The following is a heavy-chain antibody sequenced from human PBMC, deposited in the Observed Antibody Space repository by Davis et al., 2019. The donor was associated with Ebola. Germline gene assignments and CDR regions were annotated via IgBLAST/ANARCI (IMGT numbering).Heavy chain of an antibody. CDR1: GLTFSIYW. J-gene: IGHJ6*02. D-gene: IGHD5-18*01. V-gene: IGHV3-7*01. CDR3: ARDLVDNGYLYGMDV. Sequence: GESLKISCAASGLTFSIYWMSWVRQAPGKGLEWVANIKQDGSEKYYVDSVKGRFTISRDNAEKSLYLQMNSLRVEDTAVYYCARDLVDNGYLYGMDVWGQGTTVTVSS. CDR2: IKQDGSEK.